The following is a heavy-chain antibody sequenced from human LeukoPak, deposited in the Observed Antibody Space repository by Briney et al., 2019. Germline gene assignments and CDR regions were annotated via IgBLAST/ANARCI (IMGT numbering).Heavy chain of an antibody. CDR2: ISSSGSTI. Sequence: GGSLRLSCAASGFTFSDYYMSWIRQVPGKGLEWVSYISSSGSTIYYADSVKGRFTISRDNAKNSLYLQMNSLRAEGTAVYYCAREVGMGITIFGVVNDAFDIWGQGTMVTVSS. V-gene: IGHV3-11*04. D-gene: IGHD3-3*01. CDR1: GFTFSDYY. CDR3: AREVGMGITIFGVVNDAFDI. J-gene: IGHJ3*02.